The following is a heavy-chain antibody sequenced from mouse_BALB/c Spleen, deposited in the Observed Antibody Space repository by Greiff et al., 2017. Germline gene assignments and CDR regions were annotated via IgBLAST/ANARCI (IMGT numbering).Heavy chain of an antibody. CDR1: GYTFTSYN. D-gene: IGHD1-1*01. Sequence: LQQPGAELVKPGASVKMSCKASGYTFTSYNMHWVKQTPGQGLEWIGAIYPGNGDTSYNQKFKGKATLTADKSSSTAYMQLSSLTSEDSAVYYCAREGIYYGSSSFAYWGQGTLVTVSA. CDR3: AREGIYYGSSSFAY. CDR2: IYPGNGDT. J-gene: IGHJ3*01. V-gene: IGHV1-12*01.